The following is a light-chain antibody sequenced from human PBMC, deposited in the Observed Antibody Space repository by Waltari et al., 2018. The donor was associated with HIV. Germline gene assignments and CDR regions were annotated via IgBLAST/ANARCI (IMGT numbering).Light chain of an antibody. Sequence: QSALTQPASVSGSPGQSITISCTVASSDVGRYNYVCWYQPYPGKALKLIIYDVTYRPSGVYNRFSASKSGNTASLTIAGLQAEDEADYYCRSYTSTSIWVFGGGTKLTVL. J-gene: IGLJ3*02. CDR2: DVT. CDR3: RSYTSTSIWV. V-gene: IGLV2-14*03. CDR1: SSDVGRYNY.